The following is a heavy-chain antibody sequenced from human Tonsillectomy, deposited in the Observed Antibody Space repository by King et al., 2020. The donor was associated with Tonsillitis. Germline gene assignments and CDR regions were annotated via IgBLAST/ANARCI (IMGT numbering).Heavy chain of an antibody. V-gene: IGHV3-7*01. D-gene: IGHD3-10*01. J-gene: IGHJ4*02. CDR3: ASSVSGWGY. CDR1: GFTYSSHW. CDR2: IKQDGGEQ. Sequence: QLVQSGGGLVQPGGSLRLSCAVSGFTYSSHWAWVRQAPGKGLEWVANIKQDGGEQYYVDSVKGRFTISRDNAKNSLYLEMNSLRAEDTAVYYCASSVSGWGYWGQGTQVTVSS.